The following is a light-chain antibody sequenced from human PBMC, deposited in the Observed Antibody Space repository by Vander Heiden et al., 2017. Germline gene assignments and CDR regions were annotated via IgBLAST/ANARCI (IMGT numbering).Light chain of an antibody. Sequence: QSVLPQPPSASGPPGQRVTISCSGSSSNIGSNTVNWYQQPPGTAPKLLIYNNNQRPSGVPERFSGSKSGTSASLAISGLQSEEEADYYCAAWDDSLNGWVFGGGTKLTVL. CDR2: NNN. J-gene: IGLJ3*02. CDR3: AAWDDSLNGWV. V-gene: IGLV1-44*01. CDR1: SSNIGSNT.